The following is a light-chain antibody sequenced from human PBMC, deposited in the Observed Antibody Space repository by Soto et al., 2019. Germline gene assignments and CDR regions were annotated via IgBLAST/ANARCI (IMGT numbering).Light chain of an antibody. V-gene: IGKV1-5*01. CDR1: QSINSW. CDR3: QQYSGYST. CDR2: YAA. Sequence: DIPMTQSPSTLSASVGDRVTITCRASQSINSWLAWCQQRPGEAPNLLIYYAATLDRGVPSRFSCSGSGTEFTPTISSLQADYVATYYYQQYSGYSTFGQGTRVEIK. J-gene: IGKJ1*01.